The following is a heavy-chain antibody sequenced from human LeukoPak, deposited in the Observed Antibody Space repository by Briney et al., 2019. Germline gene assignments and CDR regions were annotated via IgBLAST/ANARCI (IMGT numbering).Heavy chain of an antibody. D-gene: IGHD6-19*01. CDR2: ISGSGGST. J-gene: IGHJ6*03. CDR1: GFTFSSYG. CDR3: ARDASSAWYRAVDYYYMDV. V-gene: IGHV3-23*01. Sequence: GGSLRLSCAASGFTFSSYGMSWVRQAPGKGLEWVSAISGSGGSTYYADSVKGRFTISRDNAKNSLYLQMNSLRVDDTAVYYCARDASSAWYRAVDYYYMDVWGKGTTVTVSS.